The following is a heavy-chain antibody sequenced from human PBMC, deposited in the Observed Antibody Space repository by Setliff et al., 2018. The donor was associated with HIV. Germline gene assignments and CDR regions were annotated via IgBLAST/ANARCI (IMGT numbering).Heavy chain of an antibody. J-gene: IGHJ4*02. CDR1: GGSLSGSY. CDR3: ARGRITMVRGVIMGLDY. V-gene: IGHV4-34*01. D-gene: IGHD3-10*01. CDR2: INHSGNT. Sequence: SETLSLTCAIYGGSLSGSYWSWIRQTPGKGLEWIGEINHSGNTNYNPSLKSRVTISVDTSKNQFSLKLSSVTAADTAVYYCARGRITMVRGVIMGLDYWGQGTLVTVSS.